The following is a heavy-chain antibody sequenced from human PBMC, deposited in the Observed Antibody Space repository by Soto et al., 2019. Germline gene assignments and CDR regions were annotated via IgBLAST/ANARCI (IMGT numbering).Heavy chain of an antibody. D-gene: IGHD4-17*01. CDR1: GFTFSSYA. CDR2: ISGSGGST. V-gene: IGHV3-23*01. CDR3: AKVLQGEVIYGDFQVFDY. Sequence: GGSLRLSCAASGFTFSSYAMSWVRQAPGKGLEWVSAISGSGGSTYYADSVKGRFTISRDNSKNTLYLQMNSLRAEDTAVYYCAKVLQGEVIYGDFQVFDYWGQGTLVTVSS. J-gene: IGHJ4*02.